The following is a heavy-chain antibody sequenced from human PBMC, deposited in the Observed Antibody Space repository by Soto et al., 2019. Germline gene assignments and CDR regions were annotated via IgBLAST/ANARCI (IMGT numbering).Heavy chain of an antibody. J-gene: IGHJ4*02. CDR1: GFTFSSYG. V-gene: IGHV3-33*08. CDR3: ARFTGGDSSGSFDY. CDR2: IWFDASKD. Sequence: LRLSCAASGFTFSSYGIHWVRQAPGKGLEWVAVIWFDASKDYYADSVKGRFTISRDNSENMLYLQMNSLRHDDTGVYHRARFTGGDSSGSFDYWGQGT. D-gene: IGHD3-22*01.